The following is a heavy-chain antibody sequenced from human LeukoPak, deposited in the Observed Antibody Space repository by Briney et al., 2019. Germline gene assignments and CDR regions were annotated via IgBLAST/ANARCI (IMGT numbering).Heavy chain of an antibody. Sequence: GGSLRLSCAASGFTFSSYEMNWVRQAPGKGLEWVSYISSSGSTIYYADSVKGRFTISRDNSKNTLYLQMNSLRAEDTAVYYCAKVRKYGDYYFDYWGQGTLVTVSS. CDR1: GFTFSSYE. CDR2: ISSSGSTI. CDR3: AKVRKYGDYYFDY. J-gene: IGHJ4*02. V-gene: IGHV3-48*03. D-gene: IGHD4-17*01.